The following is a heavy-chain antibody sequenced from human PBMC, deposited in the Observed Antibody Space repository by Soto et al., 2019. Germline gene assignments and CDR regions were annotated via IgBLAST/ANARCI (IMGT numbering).Heavy chain of an antibody. CDR2: IIPIFGTA. CDR1: GGTFNSYA. J-gene: IGHJ3*02. V-gene: IGHV1-69*12. D-gene: IGHD6-19*01. Sequence: QVQLVQSGAEVKKPGSSVKVSCKASGGTFNSYAISWVRQAPGQGLEWMGGIIPIFGTANYAQKFQGRVTITADESTSTAYMELSSLRSEDTALYYCARGTASRWLYDASDIWCQGTMVTVSS. CDR3: ARGTASRWLYDASDI.